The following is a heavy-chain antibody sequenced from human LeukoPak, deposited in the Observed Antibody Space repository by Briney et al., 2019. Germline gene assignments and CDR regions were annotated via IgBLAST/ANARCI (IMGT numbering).Heavy chain of an antibody. CDR2: IRYDGSNK. CDR1: GFTFSSYG. D-gene: IGHD3-22*01. V-gene: IGHV3-30*02. J-gene: IGHJ4*02. CDR3: AKAWTFYYDGIWGVY. Sequence: GGSLRLTCAASGFTFSSYGMHWVRQAPGKGLEWVAFIRYDGSNKYYADSVKGRFTISRDNSKNTLYLHVNSLRPEDTAVYYCAKAWTFYYDGIWGVYWGQGTLVTVSS.